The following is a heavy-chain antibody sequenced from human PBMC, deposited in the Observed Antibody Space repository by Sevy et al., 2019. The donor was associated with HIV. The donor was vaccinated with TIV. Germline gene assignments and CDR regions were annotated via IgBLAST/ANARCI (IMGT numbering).Heavy chain of an antibody. CDR3: ARDLVGYCSSTSCYAGRWFDP. CDR1: GYTFTSYG. D-gene: IGHD2-2*01. J-gene: IGHJ5*02. V-gene: IGHV1-18*01. CDR2: ISAYNGNT. Sequence: ASVKVSCKASGYTFTSYGISWVRQAPGQGLEWMGWISAYNGNTNYAQKLQGRVTMTTDTSTSTAYMELRSLRSDDTAVYYWARDLVGYCSSTSCYAGRWFDPWGQGTLVTVSS.